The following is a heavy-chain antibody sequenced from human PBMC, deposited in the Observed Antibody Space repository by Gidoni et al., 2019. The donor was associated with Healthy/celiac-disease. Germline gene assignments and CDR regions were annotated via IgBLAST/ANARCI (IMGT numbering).Heavy chain of an antibody. CDR2: IYYSGST. J-gene: IGHJ5*02. Sequence: QLQLQESGPGLVKPSETLSLTCTVSGGSISSSSYYWGWIRQPPGKGLEWIGSIYYSGSTYYNPSLKSRVTISVDTSKNQFSLKLSSVTAADTAVYYCASHDLRNWFDPWGQGTLVTVSS. CDR1: GGSISSSSYY. CDR3: ASHDLRNWFDP. D-gene: IGHD4-17*01. V-gene: IGHV4-39*01.